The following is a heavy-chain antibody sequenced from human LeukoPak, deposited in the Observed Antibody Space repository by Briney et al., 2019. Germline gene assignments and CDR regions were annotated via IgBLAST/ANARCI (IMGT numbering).Heavy chain of an antibody. Sequence: SQTLSLTCTVSGGSISSGDYYWSWIRQPPGKGLEWIGYIYYSGSTYYNPSLKSRVTISVDTPKNQFSLKLSSVTAADTAVYYCARDPILWGFDYWGQGTLVTVSS. V-gene: IGHV4-30-4*01. CDR1: GGSISSGDYY. CDR2: IYYSGST. D-gene: IGHD3-10*01. J-gene: IGHJ4*02. CDR3: ARDPILWGFDY.